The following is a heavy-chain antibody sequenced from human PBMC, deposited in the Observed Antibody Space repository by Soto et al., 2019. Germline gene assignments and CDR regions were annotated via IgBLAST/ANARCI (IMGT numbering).Heavy chain of an antibody. CDR1: GGTFSSYA. V-gene: IGHV1-69*01. CDR3: ARDMDPLLRFLESNYGMDV. D-gene: IGHD3-3*01. CDR2: IIPIFGTA. Sequence: QVQLVQFGAEVKKPGSSVKVSCKASGGTFSSYAISWVRQAPGQGLEWMGGIIPIFGTANYAQKFQGRVTITADESTSTAYMELSSLRSDDTAVYYCARDMDPLLRFLESNYGMDVWGQGTTVTVSS. J-gene: IGHJ6*02.